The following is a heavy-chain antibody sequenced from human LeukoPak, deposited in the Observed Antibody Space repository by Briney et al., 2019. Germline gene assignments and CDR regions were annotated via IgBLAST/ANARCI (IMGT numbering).Heavy chain of an antibody. Sequence: GGSLRLSCAASGFTFSSYWMSWVRQAPGKGLEWVANIKQDGSEKYYVDSVKGRFTISRDNSKNTLYLQMNSLRAEDTAVYYCAKAPGGPTTYYFDYWGQGTLVTVSS. J-gene: IGHJ4*02. CDR3: AKAPGGPTTYYFDY. V-gene: IGHV3-7*03. CDR2: IKQDGSEK. CDR1: GFTFSSYW. D-gene: IGHD1-14*01.